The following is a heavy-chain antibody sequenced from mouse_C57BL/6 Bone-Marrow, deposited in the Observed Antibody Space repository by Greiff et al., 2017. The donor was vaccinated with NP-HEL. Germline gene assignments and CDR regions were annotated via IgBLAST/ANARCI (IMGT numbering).Heavy chain of an antibody. V-gene: IGHV7-3*01. CDR3: ARSSGYPYYFDY. CDR1: GFTFTDYY. CDR2: IRNKANGYTT. Sequence: EVMLVASGGGLVQPGGSLSLSCAASGFTFTDYYMSWVRQPPGKALEWLGFIRNKANGYTTEYSASVKGRFTISRDNSQSILYLQMNALRAEDSATYYCARSSGYPYYFDYWGQGTTLTVSS. D-gene: IGHD3-2*02. J-gene: IGHJ2*01.